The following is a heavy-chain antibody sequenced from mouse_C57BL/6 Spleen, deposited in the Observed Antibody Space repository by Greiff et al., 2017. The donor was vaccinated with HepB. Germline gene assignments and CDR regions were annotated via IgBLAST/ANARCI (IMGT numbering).Heavy chain of an antibody. Sequence: QVQLQQSGPGLVAPSQSLSITCTASGFSLTSYGVSWVRQPPGKGLEWLGVIWGDGSTNYHSAHISSLTSRKENSKSKIFLKLNSLQTDDTATYYCASVTTGDYYAMDYWGQGTSVTVSS. J-gene: IGHJ4*01. CDR1: GFSLTSYG. D-gene: IGHD2-2*01. CDR2: IWGDGST. CDR3: ASVTTGDYYAMDY. V-gene: IGHV2-3*01.